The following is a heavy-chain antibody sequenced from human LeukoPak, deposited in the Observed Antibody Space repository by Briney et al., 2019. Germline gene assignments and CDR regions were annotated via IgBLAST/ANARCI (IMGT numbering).Heavy chain of an antibody. J-gene: IGHJ2*01. D-gene: IGHD5-24*01. CDR3: ARQPDRDGYNYGGWYFDL. Sequence: SETLSLTCAVYGGSFSGYYWSWIRQPPGKGLEWIGEINHSGSTNYNPSLKSRVTISVDTSKNQFSLKLSSVTAADTAVYYCARQPDRDGYNYGGWYFDLWGRGTLVTVSS. CDR2: INHSGST. CDR1: GGSFSGYY. V-gene: IGHV4-34*01.